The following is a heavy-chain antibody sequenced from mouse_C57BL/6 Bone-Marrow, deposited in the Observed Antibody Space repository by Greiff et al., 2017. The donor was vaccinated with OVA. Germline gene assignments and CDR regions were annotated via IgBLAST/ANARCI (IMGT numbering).Heavy chain of an antibody. J-gene: IGHJ4*01. CDR1: GYTFTDYE. D-gene: IGHD2-5*01. V-gene: IGHV1-15*01. CDR3: TRGYSNYYAMDY. Sequence: QVQLQQSGAELVRPGASVTLSCKASGYTFTDYEMHWVKQTPVHGLEWIGAIDPETGGTAYNQKFTGKAILTADKSSSTAYLELRILTSEYADVYYCTRGYSNYYAMDYWGQGTSVTVSS. CDR2: IDPETGGT.